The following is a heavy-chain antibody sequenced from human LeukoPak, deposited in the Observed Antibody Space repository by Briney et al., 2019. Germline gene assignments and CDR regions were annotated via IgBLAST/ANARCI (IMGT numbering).Heavy chain of an antibody. Sequence: PSETLSLTCAVYGGSFSGYYWSWIRQPPGKGLEWIGEINHSGSTNYNPSLKSRVTISVDTSKNQFSLKLSSVTAADTAVYYCASRGGQLWPPLAWGQGTLVTVSS. CDR1: GGSFSGYY. V-gene: IGHV4-34*01. J-gene: IGHJ4*02. CDR3: ASRGGQLWPPLA. D-gene: IGHD3-16*01. CDR2: INHSGST.